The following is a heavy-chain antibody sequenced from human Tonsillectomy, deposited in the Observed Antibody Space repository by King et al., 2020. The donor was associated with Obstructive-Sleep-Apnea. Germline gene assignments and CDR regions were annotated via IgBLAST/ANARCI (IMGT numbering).Heavy chain of an antibody. CDR3: ARVNPTIFRGLTPFDF. CDR2: INPNTGVT. V-gene: IGHV1-2*02. CDR1: GYTFIDYY. Sequence: QLVQSGAEVKKPGASVTVSCKASGYTFIDYYIHWVRQAPGQGLEWMGWINPNTGVTNYAQNFQGRVTMTRDTSRSTAYLELNSLRSDDTAVFYCARVNPTIFRGLTPFDFWGKGTLVTVSS. J-gene: IGHJ4*02. D-gene: IGHD3-10*01.